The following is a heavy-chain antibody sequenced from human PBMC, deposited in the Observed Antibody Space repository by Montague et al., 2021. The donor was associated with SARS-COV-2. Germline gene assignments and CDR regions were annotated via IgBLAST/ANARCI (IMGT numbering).Heavy chain of an antibody. V-gene: IGHV4-59*01. J-gene: IGHJ5*02. CDR2: IYYRGTT. CDR1: GGSISSDY. CDR3: AREDRWNWFDP. D-gene: IGHD5-24*01. Sequence: SETLSLTCSVSGGSISSDYWSWIRQSPGKGQEWIGYIYYRGTTNYNPSLKSRVTFSVDTSKNQFSLKLISVTAADTAVYFCAREDRWNWFDPWGQGVLVTVSS.